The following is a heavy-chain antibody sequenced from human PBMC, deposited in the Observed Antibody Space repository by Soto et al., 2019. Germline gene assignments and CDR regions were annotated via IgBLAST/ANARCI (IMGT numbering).Heavy chain of an antibody. Sequence: QVQMQESGPGLVEPSQTLSLTCTVSGAPINRGDYFWSWIRQPPGQALEWLGNIFHSGSTYYNPSLKSRLNILVDTSKTQISLRLTSVTVADTAVYFCARDQWHSGGFSGFDPWGQGTLVTVSS. CDR3: ARDQWHSGGFSGFDP. J-gene: IGHJ5*02. V-gene: IGHV4-30-4*01. CDR2: IFHSGST. D-gene: IGHD6-19*01. CDR1: GAPINRGDYF.